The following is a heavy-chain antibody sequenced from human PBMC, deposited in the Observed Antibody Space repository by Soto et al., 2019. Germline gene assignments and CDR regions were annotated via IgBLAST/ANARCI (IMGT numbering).Heavy chain of an antibody. CDR2: IYHSGST. CDR1: GYSISSGYY. J-gene: IGHJ5*02. Sequence: PSETLSLTFAVSGYSISSGYYWGWIRQPPGKGLEWIGSIYHSGSTYYNPSLKSRVTISVDTSKNQFSLKLSSVTAADTAVYYCAGVRGTYYDILTGPNWFDPWCQGTLVTVSS. CDR3: AGVRGTYYDILTGPNWFDP. V-gene: IGHV4-38-2*01. D-gene: IGHD3-9*01.